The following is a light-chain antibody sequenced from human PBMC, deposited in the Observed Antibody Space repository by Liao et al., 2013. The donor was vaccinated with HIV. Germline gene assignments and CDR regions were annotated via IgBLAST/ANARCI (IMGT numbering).Light chain of an antibody. CDR2: QNY. CDR3: QVWGTTSDHWV. J-gene: IGLJ3*02. CDR1: KVGDRI. V-gene: IGLV3-1*01. Sequence: SYELTQPPSVSVSPGQTASIPCSGDKVGDRIVSWYQVKPGQSPEVIIYQNYQRPSGTPERFSGSKSGNTATLTISRVEAGDEADYYCQVWGTTSDHWVFGGGTKLTVL.